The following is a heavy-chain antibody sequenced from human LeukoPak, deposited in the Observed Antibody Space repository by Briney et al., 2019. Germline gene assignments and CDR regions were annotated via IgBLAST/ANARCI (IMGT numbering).Heavy chain of an antibody. CDR1: GYSISSSNW. J-gene: IGHJ3*02. CDR3: VRHVARAFDI. Sequence: SETLSLTCDVSGYSISSSNWWGWIRQPPGKGLEWIGYIYYSGSIYYNPSLKSRVTMSVDTSKNQFSLKLSSVTAADTAVYSCVRHVARAFDIWGQGTKVTVSS. CDR2: IYYSGSI. V-gene: IGHV4-28*05.